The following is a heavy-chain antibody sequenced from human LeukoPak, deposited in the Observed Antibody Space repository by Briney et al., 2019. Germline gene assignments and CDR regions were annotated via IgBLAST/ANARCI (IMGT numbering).Heavy chain of an antibody. CDR1: GGSFSGHY. CDR2: INHSGST. Sequence: SETLSLTCAVYGGSFSGHYWSWIRQPPGKGLEWIGEINHSGSTNYNPSLKSRVTISVDTSKNQFSLKLSSVTAADTAVYYCARMRHYYGSVSYFRRTDNEFDYWGEGTLVTVSS. J-gene: IGHJ4*02. D-gene: IGHD3-10*01. V-gene: IGHV4-34*01. CDR3: ARMRHYYGSVSYFRRTDNEFDY.